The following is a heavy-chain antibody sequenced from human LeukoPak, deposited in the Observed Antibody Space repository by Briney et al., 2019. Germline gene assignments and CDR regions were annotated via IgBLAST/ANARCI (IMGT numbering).Heavy chain of an antibody. V-gene: IGHV3-7*03. J-gene: IGHJ4*02. Sequence: GGSLRLSCAASGFTFSSYWMSWVRQAPGKGLEWVANIKQDGSEKYYVDPVKGRFTISRDNAKNSLYLQTNSLRAEDTAVYYCARDSDDRVWFGELPPYYFDYWGQGTLVTVSS. CDR3: ARDSDDRVWFGELPPYYFDY. CDR2: IKQDGSEK. CDR1: GFTFSSYW. D-gene: IGHD3-10*01.